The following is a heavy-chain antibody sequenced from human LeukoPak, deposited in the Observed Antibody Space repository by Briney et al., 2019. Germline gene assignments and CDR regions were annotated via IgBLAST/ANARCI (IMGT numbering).Heavy chain of an antibody. CDR3: ATFDYGDYGCFDY. D-gene: IGHD4-17*01. CDR1: GFTFSSYG. V-gene: IGHV3-33*01. J-gene: IGHJ4*02. Sequence: GGSLRLSCAASGFTFSSYGMHWVRQAPGKGLEWVAVIWYDGSNKYYADSVKGRFTISRDNSKNTLYLQMNSLRAEDTAVYYCATFDYGDYGCFDYWGQGTLVTVSS. CDR2: IWYDGSNK.